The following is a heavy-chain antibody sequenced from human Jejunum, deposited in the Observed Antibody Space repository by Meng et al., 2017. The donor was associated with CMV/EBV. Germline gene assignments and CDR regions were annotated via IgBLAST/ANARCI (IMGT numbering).Heavy chain of an antibody. D-gene: IGHD5-24*01. J-gene: IGHJ3*02. CDR3: ARRKDVRGDSFDI. CDR2: IIPILDRP. V-gene: IGHV1-69*02. CDR1: GDTFRTYT. Sequence: SGDTFRTYTITWVRQAPGQGLEWMGRIIPILDRPNYAQKFQGRVTITADKSTNTAYMELSSLRSEDTAVYYCARRKDVRGDSFDIWGQGTMVTVSS.